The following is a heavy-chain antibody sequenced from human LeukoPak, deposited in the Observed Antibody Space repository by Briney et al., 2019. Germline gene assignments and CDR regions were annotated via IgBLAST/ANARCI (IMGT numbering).Heavy chain of an antibody. CDR2: IRGSGDAT. Sequence: PGGSLRLSCAASGFTFSSYSMNWVRQAPGKGLEWVSGIRGSGDATNYADSVKGRFTISRDNSRDTLYLQMNSLRAEDTAVYYCAKEGGHSYGWYFDYWGQGTLVTVSS. CDR3: AKEGGHSYGWYFDY. CDR1: GFTFSSYS. V-gene: IGHV3-23*01. J-gene: IGHJ4*02. D-gene: IGHD5-18*01.